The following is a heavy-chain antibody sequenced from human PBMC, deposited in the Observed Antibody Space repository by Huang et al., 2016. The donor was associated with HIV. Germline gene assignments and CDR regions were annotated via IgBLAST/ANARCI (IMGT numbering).Heavy chain of an antibody. CDR1: GYTLTELS. Sequence: QVQLVQSGAEVKKPGASVKVSCTVYGYTLTELSMHWVRQAPGKGLEWMGRLDPEDGERVYSQKFQGRLSMTEDTSTERAYMELSNLRYDDTALYYCARETIDILTGYSIAFDIWGQGTMVTVSS. V-gene: IGHV1-24*01. CDR2: LDPEDGER. J-gene: IGHJ3*02. D-gene: IGHD3-9*01. CDR3: ARETIDILTGYSIAFDI.